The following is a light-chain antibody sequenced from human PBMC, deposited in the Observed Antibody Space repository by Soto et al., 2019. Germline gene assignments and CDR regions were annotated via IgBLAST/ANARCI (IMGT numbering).Light chain of an antibody. CDR1: QSVLYSSSNKNY. CDR2: WAS. CDR3: QQYYSAPLT. Sequence: DIVMTQSPDSLTVSLGERATINCKSSQSVLYSSSNKNYLAWYQQKPGQPPKLLIYWASTRDSGVPDRFSGSGSGTDFTLTISSLQAEDGAVYYCQQYYSAPLTFGGGTNVEIK. J-gene: IGKJ4*01. V-gene: IGKV4-1*01.